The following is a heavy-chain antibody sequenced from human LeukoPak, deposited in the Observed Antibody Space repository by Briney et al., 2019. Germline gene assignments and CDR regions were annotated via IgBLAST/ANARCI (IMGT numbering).Heavy chain of an antibody. CDR3: AREGAAGTVEGVDY. J-gene: IGHJ4*02. CDR2: IKQDGSEK. V-gene: IGHV3-7*01. CDR1: GFTFSSYW. D-gene: IGHD6-13*01. Sequence: PGGSLRLSCAASGFTFSSYWMSWVRQAPGKGLEWVANIKQDGSEKYYVDSVKGRFTISRDNAKNSLYLQMNCLRAEDTAVYYCAREGAAGTVEGVDYWGQGTLVTVSS.